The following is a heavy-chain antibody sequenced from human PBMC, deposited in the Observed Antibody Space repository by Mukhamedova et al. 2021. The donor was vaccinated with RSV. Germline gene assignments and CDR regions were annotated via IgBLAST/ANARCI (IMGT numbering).Heavy chain of an antibody. Sequence: SSYGMHWVRQAPGKGLEWVAVIWYDGSNKYYADSVKGRFTISRDNSKNTLYLQMNSLRAEDTTVYYCARDRSQLGFGGMDVWGQGT. V-gene: IGHV3-33*01. CDR2: IWYDGSNK. CDR3: ARDRSQLGFGGMDV. CDR1: SSYG. D-gene: IGHD6-6*01. J-gene: IGHJ6*02.